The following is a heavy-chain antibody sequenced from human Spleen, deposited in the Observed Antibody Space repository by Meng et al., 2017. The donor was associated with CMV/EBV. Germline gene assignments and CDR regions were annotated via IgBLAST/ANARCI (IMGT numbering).Heavy chain of an antibody. CDR2: ISGSDGTT. CDR3: AIPIAVAGTHDY. CDR1: GFTFTSYA. V-gene: IGHV3-23*01. D-gene: IGHD6-19*01. Sequence: GESLKISCLASGFTFTSYAMNWVRQAPGKGLEWISTISGSDGTTDYADSVKGRFTVSRDNSKNTLYLQMNGLRTDDTAVYYCAIPIAVAGTHDYWGQGTLVTVSS. J-gene: IGHJ4*02.